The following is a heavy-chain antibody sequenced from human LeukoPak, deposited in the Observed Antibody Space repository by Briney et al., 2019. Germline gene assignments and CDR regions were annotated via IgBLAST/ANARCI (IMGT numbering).Heavy chain of an antibody. Sequence: SETLSLXCAVYGGSFSGYYWSWTRRPPGKGLEWIGEINHSGSTNYNPSLKSRVTISVDTSKNQFSLKLSSVTAADTAVYYCASRYISSSPAYPPNGYWGQGTLVTVSS. J-gene: IGHJ4*02. CDR2: INHSGST. CDR1: GGSFSGYY. D-gene: IGHD6-6*01. V-gene: IGHV4-34*01. CDR3: ASRYISSSPAYPPNGY.